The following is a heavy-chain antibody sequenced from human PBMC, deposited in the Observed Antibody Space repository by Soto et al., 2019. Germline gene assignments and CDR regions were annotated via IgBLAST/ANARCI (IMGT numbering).Heavy chain of an antibody. CDR2: ISGSGGST. Sequence: PGGSLRLSCAASGFTFSSYAMSWVRQAPGKGLEWVSAISGSGGSTYYADSVKGRFTISRDNSKNTLYLQMNSLRAEDTAVYYCARERLAVLWFGELLPPYGMDVWGQGTTVTVSS. D-gene: IGHD3-10*01. V-gene: IGHV3-23*01. CDR1: GFTFSSYA. CDR3: ARERLAVLWFGELLPPYGMDV. J-gene: IGHJ6*02.